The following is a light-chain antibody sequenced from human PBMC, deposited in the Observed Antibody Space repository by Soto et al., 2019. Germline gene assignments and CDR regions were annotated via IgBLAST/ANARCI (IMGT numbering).Light chain of an antibody. CDR1: HSVSSA. V-gene: IGKV3-11*01. CDR2: DAS. Sequence: EIEVTQAPATLSLSPGERATLSCRPSHSVSSAVLWYQQKPGQSPRLLIYDASNRAFGIPARFTGSGSGTDFTLTISSVDPEDSAVYYSQQRGNWWTSGQETKMDI. CDR3: QQRGNWWT. J-gene: IGKJ1*01.